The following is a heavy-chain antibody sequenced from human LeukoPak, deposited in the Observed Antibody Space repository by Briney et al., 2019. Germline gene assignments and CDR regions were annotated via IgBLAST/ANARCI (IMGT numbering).Heavy chain of an antibody. CDR1: GYTFTSYD. Sequence: GASVKVSCKASGYTFTSYDINWVRQATGQGLEWMGWMNPNSGNTGYAQNFQDRVTITRNTSIGAAYMELSSLRSEDTAVYYCARAPALHDTYGGYHYYMDVWGKATKVTVSS. J-gene: IGHJ6*03. V-gene: IGHV1-8*03. CDR3: ARAPALHDTYGGYHYYMDV. D-gene: IGHD5-18*01. CDR2: MNPNSGNT.